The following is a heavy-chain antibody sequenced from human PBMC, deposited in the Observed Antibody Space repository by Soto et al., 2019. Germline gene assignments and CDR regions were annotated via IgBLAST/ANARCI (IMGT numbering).Heavy chain of an antibody. J-gene: IGHJ3*01. Sequence: QVQLQESGPGLLKPWNTLSLTCTVSGASITTTGHCWGWIRQPPGKGLEWIGTISYSRNTIYNPSLKSRTTISVHSSKHQFSLSLVSVTAAHTAMYSCDRHDHGAFTKNGFQVWGQGTMVTVSS. V-gene: IGHV4-39*01. CDR2: ISYSRNT. D-gene: IGHD3-10*01. CDR1: GASITTTGHC. CDR3: DRHDHGAFTKNGFQV.